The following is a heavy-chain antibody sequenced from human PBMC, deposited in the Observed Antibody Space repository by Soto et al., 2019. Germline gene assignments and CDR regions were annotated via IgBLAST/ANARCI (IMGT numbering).Heavy chain of an antibody. J-gene: IGHJ4*02. V-gene: IGHV3-73*01. D-gene: IGHD3-22*01. CDR2: IRSKANSDAT. CDR3: TRHGEASSGYVDY. CDR1: GFTFSGAA. Sequence: GGSLSLSCAASGFTFSGAAMHWIRQTSGKGMEWVGRIRSKANSDATAYAPSVKSRFTISGDDSKNTAYLQMNSLKTEDTAVYYCTRHGEASSGYVDYWGQGTLVTVSS.